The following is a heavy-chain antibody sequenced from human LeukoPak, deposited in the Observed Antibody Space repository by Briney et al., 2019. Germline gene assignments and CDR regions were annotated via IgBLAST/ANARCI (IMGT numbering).Heavy chain of an antibody. Sequence: KPSETLSLTCTVSGGSISSHYWSWIRKPPGKGLEWIGYIYYSGSTNYNPSLKSRVTISVDTSKNQFSLKLSSVTAADTAVYYCARDRGSSWYGGWFDPWGQGTLVTVSS. D-gene: IGHD6-13*01. V-gene: IGHV4-59*11. J-gene: IGHJ5*02. CDR3: ARDRGSSWYGGWFDP. CDR1: GGSISSHY. CDR2: IYYSGST.